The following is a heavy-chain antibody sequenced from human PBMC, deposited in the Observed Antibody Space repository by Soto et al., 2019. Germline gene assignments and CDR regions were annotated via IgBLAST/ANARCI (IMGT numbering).Heavy chain of an antibody. D-gene: IGHD6-19*01. CDR3: ARDGLCSSGWCAYYYYGMDV. Sequence: ASVKVSCKASGYTFTSYGISWVRQAPGQGLEWMGWISAYNGNTNYAQKLQGRVTMTTDTSTSTAYMELRSLRSDDTAVYYCARDGLCSSGWCAYYYYGMDVWGQGTTVTVSS. CDR2: ISAYNGNT. J-gene: IGHJ6*02. V-gene: IGHV1-18*01. CDR1: GYTFTSYG.